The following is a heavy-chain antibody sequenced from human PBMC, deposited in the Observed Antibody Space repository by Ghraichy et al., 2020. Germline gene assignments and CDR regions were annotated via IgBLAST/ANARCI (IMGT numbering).Heavy chain of an antibody. CDR1: GASISIYY. CDR2: MSGSGST. J-gene: IGHJ3*02. D-gene: IGHD1-7*01. V-gene: IGHV4-4*07. Sequence: SETLSLTCNVSGASISIYYWSWIRQPVGKGLEWIGRMSGSGSTNYNPSLKSRVTMSVDTSKNQFSLKMRSMTAADTAVYYCARDAGSRGTYFDNFDIWSQGTVVIVSS. CDR3: ARDAGSRGTYFDNFDI.